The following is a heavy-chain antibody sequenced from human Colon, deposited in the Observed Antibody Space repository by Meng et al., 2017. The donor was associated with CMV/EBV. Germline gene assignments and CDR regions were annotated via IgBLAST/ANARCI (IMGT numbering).Heavy chain of an antibody. J-gene: IGHJ5*02. CDR3: ARFGGGTFDP. V-gene: IGHV4-4*07. Sequence: QVQLQESGPGLVKPSGXLSLTCPVSGGSLNSYYWSWIRQPAGKGLEWIGHISSTGTTRYNPSLKTRVTMSIDTSKKQFSLRLDSLTAADTAVYYCARFGGGTFDPWGQGTLGTVSS. D-gene: IGHD3-16*01. CDR2: ISSTGTT. CDR1: GGSLNSYY.